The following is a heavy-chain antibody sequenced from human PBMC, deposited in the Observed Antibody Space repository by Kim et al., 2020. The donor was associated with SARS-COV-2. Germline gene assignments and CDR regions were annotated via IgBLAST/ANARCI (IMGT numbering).Heavy chain of an antibody. J-gene: IGHJ4*02. CDR2: IFPSGTR. Sequence: SETLSLTCTVSDGSLIPYYWSWIRQSPATGLEWIGYIFPSGTRDFNPSLKSRVSLSIDTATNKFSLTLSSLTVADTAVYYCARSGRGFWSGSHPHQFDYWGPGLSVTVSS. V-gene: IGHV4-4*08. D-gene: IGHD3-3*01. CDR1: DGSLIPYY. CDR3: ARSGRGFWSGSHPHQFDY.